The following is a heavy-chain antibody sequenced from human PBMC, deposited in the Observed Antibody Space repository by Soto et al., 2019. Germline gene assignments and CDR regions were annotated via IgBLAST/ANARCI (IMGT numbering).Heavy chain of an antibody. D-gene: IGHD4-17*01. CDR1: GGSISSSTYY. CDR3: ANSYGDYVSY. V-gene: IGHV4-39*01. CDR2: IYYSGST. J-gene: IGHJ4*02. Sequence: QLQLQESGPGLVKPSETLSLTCTVSGGSISSSTYYWGWIRQPPGKGLEWIGSIYYSGSTYYNPSLNSRVTISVDTSKTQFSLKLSSVTAADTAVYYCANSYGDYVSYWGQGTLVTVSS.